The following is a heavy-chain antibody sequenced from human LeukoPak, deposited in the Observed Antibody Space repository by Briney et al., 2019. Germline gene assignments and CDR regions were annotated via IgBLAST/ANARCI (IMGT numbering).Heavy chain of an antibody. Sequence: SQTLSLTCTVSGGSISRGDYYWSWIRQPPGKGLEWIGYIYYSGSTYYNPSLKSRVTISVDTFKNQFSLKLSSVTAADTAVYYCARYQPPEENVVVVAATESQTFDYWGQGTLVTVSS. CDR1: GGSISRGDYY. V-gene: IGHV4-30-4*01. D-gene: IGHD2-15*01. CDR3: ARYQPPEENVVVVAATESQTFDY. CDR2: IYYSGST. J-gene: IGHJ4*02.